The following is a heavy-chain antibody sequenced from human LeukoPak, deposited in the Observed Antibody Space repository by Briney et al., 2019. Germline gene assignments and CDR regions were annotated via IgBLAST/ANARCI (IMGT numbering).Heavy chain of an antibody. V-gene: IGHV6-1*01. CDR3: ARTRGVAGTFDY. CDR2: TYYRSKWYN. CDR1: GDSVSSNRAA. Sequence: SQTLSLTCSISGDSVSSNRAAWNWIRQSPSRGLVFLGRTYYRSKWYNDYAVSVKSRISNNPDTSKNQFSLQLDSVSPEDSAVYYCARTRGVAGTFDYWGQGTLDSVA. J-gene: IGHJ4*02. D-gene: IGHD6-19*01.